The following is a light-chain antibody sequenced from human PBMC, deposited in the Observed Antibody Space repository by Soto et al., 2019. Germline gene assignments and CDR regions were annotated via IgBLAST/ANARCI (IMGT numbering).Light chain of an antibody. CDR2: DAA. CDR3: QQYGDSPYT. J-gene: IGKJ2*01. CDR1: HIVNNRY. V-gene: IGKV3-20*01. Sequence: VVVTQSPCTLSFSPGERTTLSCRTSHIVNNRYLAWYQQKPGQSPRLLMYDAASRPGGIPDRFSGSGFGTEFTLTISRLEPEDFAVYYCQQYGDSPYTFGQGT.